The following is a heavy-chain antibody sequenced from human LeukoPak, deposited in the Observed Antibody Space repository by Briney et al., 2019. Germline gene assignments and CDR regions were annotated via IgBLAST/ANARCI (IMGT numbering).Heavy chain of an antibody. CDR3: ARVRYSDSSVLTRKRSYYFDY. CDR1: GFTFSSYG. CDR2: ISGSGGST. V-gene: IGHV3-23*01. D-gene: IGHD3-22*01. Sequence: GGSLRLSCAASGFTFSSYGMSWVRQAPGKGLEWVSAISGSGGSTYYADSVKGRFTISRDNSKNTLYLQMNSLRAEDTAVYYCARVRYSDSSVLTRKRSYYFDYWGQGTLVTVSS. J-gene: IGHJ4*02.